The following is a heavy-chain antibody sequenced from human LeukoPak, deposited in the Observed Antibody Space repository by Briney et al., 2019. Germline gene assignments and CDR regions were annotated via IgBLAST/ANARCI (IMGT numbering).Heavy chain of an antibody. Sequence: GGSLRLSCASSGFTFSSYAMSWVRQAPGKGLEWVSTIGGTGVRTYYADSVKGRFTISRDNSKNMLYLEVISLTADDTAVYYCAKDDAWLRFGEWSQGTLVTVSS. CDR3: AKDDAWLRFGE. D-gene: IGHD3-10*01. CDR1: GFTFSSYA. J-gene: IGHJ4*02. V-gene: IGHV3-23*01. CDR2: IGGTGVRT.